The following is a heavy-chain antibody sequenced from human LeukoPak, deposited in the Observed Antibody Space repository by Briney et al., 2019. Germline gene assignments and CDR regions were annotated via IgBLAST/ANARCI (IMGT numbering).Heavy chain of an antibody. CDR2: ISSSSSYI. Sequence: PGGSLRLSCAASGFTFSNYNMNWVRQAPGKGLEWVSSISSSSSYIYYADSVKGRFTISRDNAKNTMYLQMNSLRDEDTAVYHCANGQWLAPFDYWGQGTLLPLPS. J-gene: IGHJ4*02. CDR3: ANGQWLAPFDY. V-gene: IGHV3-21*01. CDR1: GFTFSNYN. D-gene: IGHD6-19*01.